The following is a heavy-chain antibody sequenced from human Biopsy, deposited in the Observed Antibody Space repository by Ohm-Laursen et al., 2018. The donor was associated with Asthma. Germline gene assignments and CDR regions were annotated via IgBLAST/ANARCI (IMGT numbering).Heavy chain of an antibody. CDR3: ARDVMEWYLPAFDF. CDR1: GYTFSDYG. V-gene: IGHV3-NL1*01. Sequence: SLRLSCSASGYTFSDYGMSWVRQAPGKGLEWVSSVHAGGSLTYYADSVNGRFTVSRDDSKNTLYLQMNSLRPDDTAVYYCARDVMEWYLPAFDFWGQGTLVTVSS. CDR2: VHAGGSLT. D-gene: IGHD3-3*01. J-gene: IGHJ4*02.